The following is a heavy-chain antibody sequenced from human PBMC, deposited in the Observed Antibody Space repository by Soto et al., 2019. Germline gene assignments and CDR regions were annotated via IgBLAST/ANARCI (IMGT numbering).Heavy chain of an antibody. CDR3: ARDRGYYGSGSYYLDY. J-gene: IGHJ4*02. Sequence: NPSETLSLTCTVSGGSISSYYWSWIRQPPGKGLEWIGYIYYSGSTNCNPSLKSRVTISVDTSKNQFSLKLSSVTAADTAVYYCARDRGYYGSGSYYLDYWGQGTLVTVSS. V-gene: IGHV4-59*01. CDR1: GGSISSYY. D-gene: IGHD3-10*01. CDR2: IYYSGST.